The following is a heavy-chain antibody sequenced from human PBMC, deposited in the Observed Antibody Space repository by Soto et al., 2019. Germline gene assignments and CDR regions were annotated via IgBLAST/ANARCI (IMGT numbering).Heavy chain of an antibody. Sequence: TLSLTCSVSGDSISSVDYFWAWIRQPPGQALEYIGYIYKSATTYYNPSFESRVAISLDTSKSQFSLNVTSVTAADTAVYFCARGRYCLTGRCFPNWFDSWGQGTLGTVS. CDR2: IYKSATT. D-gene: IGHD2-15*01. CDR3: ARGRYCLTGRCFPNWFDS. J-gene: IGHJ5*01. CDR1: GDSISSVDYF. V-gene: IGHV4-30-4*01.